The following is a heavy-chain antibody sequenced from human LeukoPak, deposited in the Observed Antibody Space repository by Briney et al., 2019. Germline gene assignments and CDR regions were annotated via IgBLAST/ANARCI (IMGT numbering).Heavy chain of an antibody. CDR1: GYSISSGYY. J-gene: IGHJ4*02. D-gene: IGHD3-3*01. V-gene: IGHV4-38-2*02. Sequence: KPSETLSLTCSVSGYSISSGYYWGWIRQPPGKGLEWIGSIYQSGSTSYNPSLKSRVTISVDTSKNQFSLKLSSVTAADTAVYYCARVGGDRRTLSGYSGYYFDYWGQGTLVTVSS. CDR3: ARVGGDRRTLSGYSGYYFDY. CDR2: IYQSGST.